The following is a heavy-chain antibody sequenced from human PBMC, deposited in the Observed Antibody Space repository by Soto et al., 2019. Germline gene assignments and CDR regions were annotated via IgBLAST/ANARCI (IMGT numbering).Heavy chain of an antibody. CDR2: VKSKTDGETT. J-gene: IGHJ5*02. V-gene: IGHV3-15*01. CDR1: GFTFSKAW. D-gene: IGHD3-10*01. Sequence: EVQLVESGGGLVKPGGSLRLSCAASGFTFSKAWMSWVRQAPGKGPEWVGRVKSKTDGETTGYATPVRGRFTISRDDSKNMLYLQMNSLQTEDTALYYCTADVRRTEVWGFDPWGQGTLVTVSS. CDR3: TADVRRTEVWGFDP.